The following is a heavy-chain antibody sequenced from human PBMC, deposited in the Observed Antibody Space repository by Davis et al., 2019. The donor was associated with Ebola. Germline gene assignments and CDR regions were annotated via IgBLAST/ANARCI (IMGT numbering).Heavy chain of an antibody. CDR2: INPSGGST. Sequence: AASVKVSCKASGYTFTSYYMHWVRQAPGQGLEWMGIINPSGGSTSYAQKFQGRVTMTRDTSTSTVYMELSSLRSEDTAVYYCAREKSRDFDWLLFDYWGQGTLVTVSS. D-gene: IGHD3-9*01. J-gene: IGHJ4*02. CDR3: AREKSRDFDWLLFDY. CDR1: GYTFTSYY. V-gene: IGHV1-46*01.